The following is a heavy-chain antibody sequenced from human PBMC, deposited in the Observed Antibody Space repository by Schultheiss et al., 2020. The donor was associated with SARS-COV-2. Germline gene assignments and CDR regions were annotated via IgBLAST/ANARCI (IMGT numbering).Heavy chain of an antibody. CDR1: GGSISSSSYY. CDR3: ARVEKEYFDY. CDR2: IYYSGST. J-gene: IGHJ4*02. Sequence: SETLSLTCTVSGGSISSSSYYWGWIRQPPGKGLEWIGSIYYSGSTYYNPSLKSRVTISVDKSKNQFSLKLSSVTAADTAVYYCARVEKEYFDYWGQGTLVTVSS. V-gene: IGHV4-39*07.